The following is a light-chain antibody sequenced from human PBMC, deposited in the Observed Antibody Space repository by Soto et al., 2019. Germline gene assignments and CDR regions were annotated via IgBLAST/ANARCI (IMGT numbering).Light chain of an antibody. CDR1: SSDVGSYNL. V-gene: IGLV2-23*01. CDR3: CSCAGSSTLYV. J-gene: IGLJ1*01. CDR2: EGS. Sequence: SALTQPASVSGSHGQSITISCTGTSSDVGSYNLVSWYQQHPGKAPKLMIYEGSKRPSGGSNRFSGSTSGNTASLTISGLQAEDEADYYCCSCAGSSTLYVCGTGTKVTVL.